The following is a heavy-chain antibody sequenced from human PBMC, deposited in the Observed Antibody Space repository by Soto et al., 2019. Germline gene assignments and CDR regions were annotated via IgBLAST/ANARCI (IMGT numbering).Heavy chain of an antibody. Sequence: GGSLRLSCAASGFTFSNFGMHWVRQAPGKGLEWVAVIWHDGKNKYYADSVKGRFTISRDNSKSTLDLQMSSLRVEDTAVYYCASRDAFDIWGQGTMVTVSS. CDR1: GFTFSNFG. CDR3: ASRDAFDI. V-gene: IGHV3-33*08. J-gene: IGHJ3*02. CDR2: IWHDGKNK.